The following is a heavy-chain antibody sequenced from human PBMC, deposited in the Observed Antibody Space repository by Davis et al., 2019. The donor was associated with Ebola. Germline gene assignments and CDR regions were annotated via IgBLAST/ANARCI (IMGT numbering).Heavy chain of an antibody. J-gene: IGHJ6*03. CDR3: ARGEDGTYYYYMDV. Sequence: ASVKVSCKASGYTFTSYDINWVRQATGQGLEWMGWMNPNSGNTGYAQKFQGRVTITRNTSISTAYMELSSLRSEDTAVYYCARGEDGTYYYYMDVWGKGTTVTVSS. V-gene: IGHV1-8*03. CDR1: GYTFTSYD. CDR2: MNPNSGNT. D-gene: IGHD6-6*01.